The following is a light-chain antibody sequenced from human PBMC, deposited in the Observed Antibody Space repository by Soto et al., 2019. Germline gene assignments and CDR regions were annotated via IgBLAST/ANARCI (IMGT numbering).Light chain of an antibody. CDR2: EVS. CDR1: SSDVGGYKY. V-gene: IGLV2-8*01. Sequence: QSVLTQSPSASGSPGQSVTISCTGTSSDVGGYKYVSWYQQHPGKAPKLMIYEVSKRPSGVPDRFSGSKSGNTASLTVSGLRGEDEADYYCSSYAGSNTVVFGAGTKLTVL. CDR3: SSYAGSNTVV. J-gene: IGLJ2*01.